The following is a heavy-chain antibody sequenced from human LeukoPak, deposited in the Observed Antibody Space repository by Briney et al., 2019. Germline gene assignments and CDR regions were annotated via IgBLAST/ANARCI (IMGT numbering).Heavy chain of an antibody. CDR2: IYSGGST. Sequence: GGSLRLSCAASGFNFSSYEMNWVRQAPGKGLEWVSVIYSGGSTYYADSVKGRFTISRDNSRNTLYLQMNSLRAEDTAVYYCVRVDHYYDSSGYYGGFDYWGQGTLVTVSS. V-gene: IGHV3-66*01. J-gene: IGHJ4*02. CDR1: GFNFSSYE. CDR3: VRVDHYYDSSGYYGGFDY. D-gene: IGHD3-22*01.